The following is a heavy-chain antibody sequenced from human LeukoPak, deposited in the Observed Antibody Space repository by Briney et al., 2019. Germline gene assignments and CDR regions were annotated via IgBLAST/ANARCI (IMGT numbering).Heavy chain of an antibody. D-gene: IGHD5-12*01. V-gene: IGHV4-39*01. CDR3: ASTIVATMWLGGYYYMDV. Sequence: SETLSLTCTVSGGSISSPSYYWGWIRQPPGKGLEWIGSIYYSGTTYYNPSLKSRVTISVDTSRNQFSLKLSSVTAADTAVYYCASTIVATMWLGGYYYMDVWGKGTTVTVSS. J-gene: IGHJ6*03. CDR1: GGSISSPSYY. CDR2: IYYSGTT.